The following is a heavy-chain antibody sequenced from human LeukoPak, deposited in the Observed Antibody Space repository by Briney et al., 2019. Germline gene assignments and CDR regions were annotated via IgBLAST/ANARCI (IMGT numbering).Heavy chain of an antibody. CDR1: GGSFSGYY. J-gene: IGHJ4*02. V-gene: IGHV3-23*01. CDR3: AKAAVVVAAMDY. D-gene: IGHD2-15*01. Sequence: ETLSLTCAVYGGSFSGYYWSWVRQAPGKGLEWVSAISGSGGSTYYADSVKGRFTISRDNSKNTLYLQMNSLRAEDTAVYYCAKAAVVVAAMDYWGQGTLVTVSS. CDR2: ISGSGGST.